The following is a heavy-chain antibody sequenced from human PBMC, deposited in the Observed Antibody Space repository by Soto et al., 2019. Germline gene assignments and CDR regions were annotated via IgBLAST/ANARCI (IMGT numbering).Heavy chain of an antibody. CDR3: ARDWHYYDSSGYPRVYGMDV. J-gene: IGHJ6*02. CDR1: GGSISPYY. D-gene: IGHD3-22*01. Sequence: QVQLQESGPGLVKPSETLSLTCTVSGGSISPYYWSWIRQPPGKGLEWIGYIYYSGNTEYTPYLKSRVTISVDTSKNQFSLKLSSVTAADTAVYYCARDWHYYDSSGYPRVYGMDVWGQGTTVTVSS. V-gene: IGHV4-59*01. CDR2: IYYSGNT.